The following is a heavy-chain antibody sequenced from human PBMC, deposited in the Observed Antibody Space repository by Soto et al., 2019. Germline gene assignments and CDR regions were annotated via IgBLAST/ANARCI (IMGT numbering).Heavy chain of an antibody. Sequence: EVQMVESGGGLVQPGGSLRLSCAASGFTFSSDEMNWVRQAPGKGLEWVSYISSSGSTIYYAGSVKGRFTISRDNAKNSLYLQMNILRAEYTAVYYCARSYSSSWYYYYGMDVWGQGTTVTVSS. V-gene: IGHV3-48*03. D-gene: IGHD6-13*01. CDR1: GFTFSSDE. J-gene: IGHJ6*02. CDR2: ISSSGSTI. CDR3: ARSYSSSWYYYYGMDV.